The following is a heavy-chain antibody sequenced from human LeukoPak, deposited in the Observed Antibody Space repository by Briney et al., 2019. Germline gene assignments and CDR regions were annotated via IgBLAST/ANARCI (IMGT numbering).Heavy chain of an antibody. D-gene: IGHD3-9*01. CDR1: GFTFRSYG. CDR3: AKDSGYGAFDN. CDR2: IRYDTAYR. J-gene: IGHJ4*02. V-gene: IGHV3-30*02. Sequence: PAGSLRLSCIASGFTFRSYGMHWVPQAPGRGLKWVAFIRYDTAYRYYEDSVKGRFTISKDNSKNTLSLEMNSLRLEDTAVYYCAKDSGYGAFDNWGQGTLVLVSS.